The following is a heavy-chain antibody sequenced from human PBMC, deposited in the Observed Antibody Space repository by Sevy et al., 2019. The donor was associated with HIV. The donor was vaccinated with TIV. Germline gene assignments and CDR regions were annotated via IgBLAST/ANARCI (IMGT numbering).Heavy chain of an antibody. V-gene: IGHV1-69*13. Sequence: ASVKVSCKASGGTFSSYAISWVRQAPGQGLEWMGGIIPIFGTANYAQKFQGRVTITADESTSTAYMELSSLGSEDTAVYYCARDHGIAAAGTSMDVWGQGTTVTVSS. J-gene: IGHJ6*02. CDR2: IIPIFGTA. CDR3: ARDHGIAAAGTSMDV. D-gene: IGHD6-13*01. CDR1: GGTFSSYA.